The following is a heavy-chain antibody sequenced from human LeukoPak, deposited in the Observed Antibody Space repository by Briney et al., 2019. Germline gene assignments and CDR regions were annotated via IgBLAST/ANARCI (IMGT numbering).Heavy chain of an antibody. CDR1: GGSISSSNW. Sequence: SGTLSLTCAVSGGSISSSNWWSWIRQPPGQGLEWIGEIYHSGSTNYNPSLKSRVTISVDKSKTQFSLKLSSVTAADTAVYYCARPGSRAQMVRENWFDPWGQGTLVTVSS. CDR3: ARPGSRAQMVRENWFDP. CDR2: IYHSGST. V-gene: IGHV4-4*02. J-gene: IGHJ5*02. D-gene: IGHD3-10*01.